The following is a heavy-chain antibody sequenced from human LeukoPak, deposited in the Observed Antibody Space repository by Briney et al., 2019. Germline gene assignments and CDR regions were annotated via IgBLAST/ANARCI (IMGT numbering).Heavy chain of an antibody. CDR3: ARVGALYDFDY. CDR1: GGSISSYY. Sequence: PSETLSLTCTVSGGSISSYYWSWIRQPPGKGLEWIGYIYYSGSTNYNPSLKSRVTISVDASKNQFSLKLSSVTAADTAVYYCARVGALYDFDYWGQGTLVTVSS. D-gene: IGHD3-16*01. J-gene: IGHJ4*02. V-gene: IGHV4-59*01. CDR2: IYYSGST.